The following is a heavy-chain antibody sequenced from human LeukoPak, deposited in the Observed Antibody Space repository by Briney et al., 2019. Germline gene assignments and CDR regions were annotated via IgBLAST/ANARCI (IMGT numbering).Heavy chain of an antibody. D-gene: IGHD1-7*01. CDR2: ISSGGSYI. CDR1: GFTFSSYS. Sequence: GGSLRLSCAASGFTFSSYSMNWVRQAPGKGLEWVSSISSGGSYIFYADSVKGRSTISRANTKKSLYLQKNSLRDEETAVYYSARSGGELPIYWGQGTLVTVSS. CDR3: ARSGGELPIY. V-gene: IGHV3-21*01. J-gene: IGHJ4*02.